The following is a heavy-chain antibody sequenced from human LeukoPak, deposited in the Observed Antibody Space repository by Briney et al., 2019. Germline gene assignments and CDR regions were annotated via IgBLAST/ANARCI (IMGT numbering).Heavy chain of an antibody. CDR3: AAVVGY. J-gene: IGHJ4*02. V-gene: IGHV1-18*01. D-gene: IGHD6-19*01. Sequence: ASVEVSCKASGYTFTSYGISWVRQAPGQGLEWMGWISAYNGNTNYAQKFQGRVTMTRDTSISTAYMELSRLRSDDTAVYYCAAVVGYWGQGTLVTVSS. CDR2: ISAYNGNT. CDR1: GYTFTSYG.